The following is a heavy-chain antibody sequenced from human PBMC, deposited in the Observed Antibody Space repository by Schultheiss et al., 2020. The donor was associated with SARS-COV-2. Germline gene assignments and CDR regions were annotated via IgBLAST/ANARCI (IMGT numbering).Heavy chain of an antibody. J-gene: IGHJ5*02. D-gene: IGHD1-26*01. CDR3: AREPTGRYSDPGVWFDP. Sequence: GGSLRLSCAASGFTVSSNYMSWVRQAPGKGLEWVSVIYSCGSTYYADSVKGRFTISRDNSKNTLYLQMNSLRAEDTALYYCAREPTGRYSDPGVWFDPWGQGTLVTVSS. CDR1: GFTVSSNY. CDR2: IYSCGST. V-gene: IGHV3-66*03.